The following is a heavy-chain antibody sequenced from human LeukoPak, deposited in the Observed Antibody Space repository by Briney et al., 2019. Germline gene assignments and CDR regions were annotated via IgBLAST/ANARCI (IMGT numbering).Heavy chain of an antibody. V-gene: IGHV6-1*01. Sequence: SQTLSLTCAISGDSVSSNSAAWNWIRQSPSRGLEWLGRTYYRSKWYNDYAVSVKSRITINPDTSKNQFSLQLNSVTPEDTAVYYCARAVGPGPLRWLRSPDNWFDPWGQGTLVTVSS. CDR2: TYYRSKWYN. J-gene: IGHJ5*02. D-gene: IGHD5-12*01. CDR3: ARAVGPGPLRWLRSPDNWFDP. CDR1: GDSVSSNSAA.